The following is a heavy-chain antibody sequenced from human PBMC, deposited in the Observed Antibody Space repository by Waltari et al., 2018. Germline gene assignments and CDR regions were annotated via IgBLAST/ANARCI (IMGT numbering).Heavy chain of an antibody. CDR1: GFTFSSYG. V-gene: IGHV3-30*18. D-gene: IGHD6-13*01. CDR2: IWYDGSNK. CDR3: AKDGWSSSWGFDAFDI. Sequence: QVQLVESGGGVVQPGRSLRLSCAASGFTFSSYGMHWVRQAPGKGLEWVAVIWYDGSNKYYADSVKGRFTISRDNSKNTLYLQMNSLRAKDTAMYYCAKDGWSSSWGFDAFDIWGQGTMVTVSS. J-gene: IGHJ3*02.